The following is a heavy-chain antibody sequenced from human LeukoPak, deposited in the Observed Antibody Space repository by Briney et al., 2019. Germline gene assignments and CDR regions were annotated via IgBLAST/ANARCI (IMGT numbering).Heavy chain of an antibody. V-gene: IGHV1-8*01. Sequence: GASVKVSCKASGYTFTSYDINWVRQATGQGLEWMGWMNPNSGNTGYAQKFQGRVTITRNTSISTAYMELSSLRSEDTAVYYCARANLYSGTYGGPYYFDYWGQGTLVTVSS. D-gene: IGHD1-26*01. J-gene: IGHJ4*02. CDR1: GYTFTSYD. CDR3: ARANLYSGTYGGPYYFDY. CDR2: MNPNSGNT.